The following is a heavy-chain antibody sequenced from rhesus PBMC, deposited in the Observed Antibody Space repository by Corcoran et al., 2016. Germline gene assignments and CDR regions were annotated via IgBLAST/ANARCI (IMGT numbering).Heavy chain of an antibody. Sequence: EVQLVESGGGVVQPGRSLRLSCVASGFTFDDYAVGWVRQAPGKGLEWVSDLIFNSGNTGYADSVKGRFTISRDNSKNSLYLQMNRLRAEYTALYYCARESCSGIYCYAGTFDYWGQGVLVTVSS. CDR1: GFTFDDYA. J-gene: IGHJ4*01. CDR3: ARESCSGIYCYAGTFDY. V-gene: IGHV3-78*01. D-gene: IGHD2-27*01. CDR2: LIFNSGNT.